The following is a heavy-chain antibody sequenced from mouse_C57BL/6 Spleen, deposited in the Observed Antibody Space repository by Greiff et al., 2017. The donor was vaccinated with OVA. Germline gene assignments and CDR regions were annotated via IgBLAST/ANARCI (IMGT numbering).Heavy chain of an antibody. V-gene: IGHV5-16*01. CDR2: INYDGSST. Sequence: EVMLVESEGGLVQPGSSMKLSCTASGFTFSDYYMAWVRQVPEKGLEWVANINYDGSSTYYLDSLKSRFIISRDNAKNILYLQLSSLKSEDTATYYCARAPYEGAMDYWGQGTSVTGSS. J-gene: IGHJ4*01. D-gene: IGHD2-3*01. CDR3: ARAPYEGAMDY. CDR1: GFTFSDYY.